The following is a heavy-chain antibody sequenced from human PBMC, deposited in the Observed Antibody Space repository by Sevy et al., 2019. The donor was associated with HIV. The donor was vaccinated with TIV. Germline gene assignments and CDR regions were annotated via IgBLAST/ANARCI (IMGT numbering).Heavy chain of an antibody. CDR1: GDSVSSNSAA. J-gene: IGHJ5*02. CDR3: ARGGYSSSSFGHWFDP. V-gene: IGHV6-1*01. Sequence: SQTLSLTCAISGDSVSSNSAAWNWIRQSPSRGLEWLGRTYYRSKWYNDYAVSVKSRITINPDTSKNQFSLHLNSVTPEDTAVYYCARGGYSSSSFGHWFDPWGQGTLVTVSS. D-gene: IGHD6-6*01. CDR2: TYYRSKWYN.